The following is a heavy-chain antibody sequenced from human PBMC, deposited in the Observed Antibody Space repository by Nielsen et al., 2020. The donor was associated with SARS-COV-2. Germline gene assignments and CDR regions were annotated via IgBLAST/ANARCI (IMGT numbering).Heavy chain of an antibody. CDR1: GFTFDDYA. CDR2: ISWNSGSI. D-gene: IGHD4-23*01. Sequence: GGSLRLSCAASGFTFDDYAMHWVRQAPGKGLEWVSGISWNSGSIGYADSVKGRFTISRDNAKNSLYLQMNSLRAEDTALYYCAKVVYGGNSGGWFDYWGQGTLVTVSS. J-gene: IGHJ4*02. V-gene: IGHV3-9*01. CDR3: AKVVYGGNSGGWFDY.